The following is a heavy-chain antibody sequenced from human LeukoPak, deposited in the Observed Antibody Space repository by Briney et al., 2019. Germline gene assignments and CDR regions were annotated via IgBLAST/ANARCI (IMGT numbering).Heavy chain of an antibody. CDR3: AKDLGYCSSTSCSGGDY. CDR2: ISGSGGST. J-gene: IGHJ4*02. CDR1: GFTFSSYA. Sequence: GGSLRLSCAASGFTFSSYAMSWVRQAPGKGLEWVSAISGSGGSTYYADSVKGRFTISRGNSKNTLYLQMNSLRAEDTAVYYCAKDLGYCSSTSCSGGDYWGQGTLVTVSS. V-gene: IGHV3-23*01. D-gene: IGHD2-2*01.